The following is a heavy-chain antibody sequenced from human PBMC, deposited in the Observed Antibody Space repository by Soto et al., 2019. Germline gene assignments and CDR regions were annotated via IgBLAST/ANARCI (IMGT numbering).Heavy chain of an antibody. V-gene: IGHV4-30-4*01. D-gene: IGHD2-2*01. J-gene: IGHJ6*02. CDR3: AREIPAATSGYYYYGMDV. CDR2: IYYSGST. Sequence: SETLSLTCTVSGGSISSGDYYWSWIRQPPGKGLEWIGYIYYSGSTYYNPSLKSRVTISVDTSKNQFSLKLSSVTAADTAVYYCAREIPAATSGYYYYGMDVWGQGTTVTVSS. CDR1: GGSISSGDYY.